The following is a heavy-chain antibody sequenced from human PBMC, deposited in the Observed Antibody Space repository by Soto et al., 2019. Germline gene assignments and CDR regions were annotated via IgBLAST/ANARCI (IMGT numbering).Heavy chain of an antibody. CDR3: ARGMDAAKTGY. Sequence: QVQLLHWGAGLLKPSETLSLTCSVYGGSFSDYYWSWIRQPPGKGLEWIGEISQSEGTHYNPSLKSRVTIILDTSNNQFSLKLTSVTAADTALYYCARGMDAAKTGYWGQGTLVTVSS. CDR1: GGSFSDYY. V-gene: IGHV4-34*02. D-gene: IGHD5-18*01. J-gene: IGHJ4*02. CDR2: ISQSEGT.